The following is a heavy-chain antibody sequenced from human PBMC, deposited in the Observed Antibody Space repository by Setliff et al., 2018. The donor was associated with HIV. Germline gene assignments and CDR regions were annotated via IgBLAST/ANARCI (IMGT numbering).Heavy chain of an antibody. CDR1: GFTFNMYA. V-gene: IGHV3-73*01. J-gene: IGHJ1*01. Sequence: PGGSLRLSCAASGFTFNMYAMHWVRQASGKGLEWVGRIRSKANTYATAYAASVKGRFTISRDDSKNTAYLQMNSLKTEDTAVYYCTTTYGDYVFAEYFQHWGQGTLVTVSS. CDR3: TTTYGDYVFAEYFQH. CDR2: IRSKANTYAT. D-gene: IGHD4-17*01.